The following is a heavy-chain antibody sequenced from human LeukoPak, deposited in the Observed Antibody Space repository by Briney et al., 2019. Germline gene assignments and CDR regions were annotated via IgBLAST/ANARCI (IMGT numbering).Heavy chain of an antibody. CDR3: ARDSPEGYY. CDR2: IYHSGST. Sequence: SETLSLTCTVSGYSISSGYYWGWIRRPPGKGREWIGIIYHSGSTYYNPSLKSRVTISVDTSKNQFSLNLSSVTAADTAVYYCARDSPEGYYWGQGTLVTVSS. V-gene: IGHV4-38-2*02. CDR1: GYSISSGYY. D-gene: IGHD2-2*01. J-gene: IGHJ4*02.